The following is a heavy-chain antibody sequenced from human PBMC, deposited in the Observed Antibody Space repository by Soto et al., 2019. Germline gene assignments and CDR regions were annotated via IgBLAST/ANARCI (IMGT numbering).Heavy chain of an antibody. CDR2: LYSSGRA. Sequence: HPGGSLRLSCAASGLVVSNNYMSWVRQAPGKGPEWVPVLYSSGRADYADSVKARFTISRDNSKNTLYLQMNSLRAEDTAVCYCARTYFWGQGTLVTVSS. D-gene: IGHD3-10*01. CDR3: ARTYF. CDR1: GLVVSNNY. J-gene: IGHJ4*02. V-gene: IGHV3-66*01.